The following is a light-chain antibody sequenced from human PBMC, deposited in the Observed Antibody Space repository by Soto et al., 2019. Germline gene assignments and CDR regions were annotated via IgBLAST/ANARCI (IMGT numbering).Light chain of an antibody. CDR2: LNSDGSH. Sequence: QSVLTQSPSASASLGASVRLTCTLSSGHSSYAIAWHQQQPEKGPRYLMKLNSDGSHSKGDGIPDRFSGSGSGAVRYLTISSLQSEDEADYYCQTWGTAILLFGGGTQLTVL. V-gene: IGLV4-69*01. CDR1: SGHSSYA. CDR3: QTWGTAILL. J-gene: IGLJ3*02.